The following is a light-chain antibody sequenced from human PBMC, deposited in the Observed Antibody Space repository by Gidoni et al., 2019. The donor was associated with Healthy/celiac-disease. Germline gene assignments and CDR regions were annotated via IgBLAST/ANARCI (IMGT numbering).Light chain of an antibody. V-gene: IGKV4-1*01. CDR2: WTS. CDR3: QEYDSTPLI. CDR1: QSVLYSSNNKNY. J-gene: IGKJ4*01. Sequence: IVVPQAPESLAGSLGERATINCQSRQSVLYSSNNKNYLAWYQQKPGQPPKLLIYWTSTRESGVPDRFSGSGSGTDFTLAICSLQAEDVAVDYCQEYDSTPLIFGGXTKVEIK.